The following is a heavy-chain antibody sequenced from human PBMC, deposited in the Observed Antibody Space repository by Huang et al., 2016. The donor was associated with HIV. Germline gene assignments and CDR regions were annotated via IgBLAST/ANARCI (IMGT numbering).Heavy chain of an antibody. CDR1: WFSFCDSA. CDR3: TRHFGSGAWDHFMDV. Sequence: EVQLLESGGGLVQPGGSLKLSCAASWFSFCDSALRWVRQASGKGRVGVGRSRSKASTYATAYGASVKGRYTIARDDSENTAYRQMNSLKTEDTAVYYCTRHFGSGAWDHFMDVWGKGTTVTVSS. CDR2: SRSKASTYAT. J-gene: IGHJ6*03. D-gene: IGHD2-21*01. V-gene: IGHV3-73*01.